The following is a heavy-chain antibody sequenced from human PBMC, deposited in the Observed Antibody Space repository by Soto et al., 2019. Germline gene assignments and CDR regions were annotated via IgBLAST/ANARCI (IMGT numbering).Heavy chain of an antibody. D-gene: IGHD2-2*01. J-gene: IGHJ6*02. Sequence: KTSETLSLTCAVYGGSFSGYYWSWIRQPPGKGLEWIGEINHSGSTNYNPSLKSRVTISVDTSKNQFSLKLSSVTAADTAVYYCAGRRGYCSSTSCHRGYYYYYYGMDVWGQGTTVTVSS. CDR1: GGSFSGYY. V-gene: IGHV4-34*01. CDR2: INHSGST. CDR3: AGRRGYCSSTSCHRGYYYYYYGMDV.